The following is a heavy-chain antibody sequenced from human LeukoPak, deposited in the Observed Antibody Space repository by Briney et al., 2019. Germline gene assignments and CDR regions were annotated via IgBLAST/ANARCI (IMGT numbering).Heavy chain of an antibody. CDR3: ARHVIGGSYGLGNYYYYYYMDV. V-gene: IGHV4-59*08. CDR2: IYYSGST. D-gene: IGHD3-10*01. Sequence: SETLSLTCTVSGGSISSYYWSWIRQPPGKGLEWIGYIYYSGSTNYNPSLKSRVTISVDTSKNQFSLKLSSVTAADTAVYYCARHVIGGSYGLGNYYYYYYMDVWGKGTTVTVSS. CDR1: GGSISSYY. J-gene: IGHJ6*03.